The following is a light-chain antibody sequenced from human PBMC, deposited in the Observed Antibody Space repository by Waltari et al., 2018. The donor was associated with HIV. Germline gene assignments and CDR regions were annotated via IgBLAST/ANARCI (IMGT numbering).Light chain of an antibody. CDR2: GSS. V-gene: IGKV3-20*01. Sequence: EIVLTQSPGTLSLSPGERASLSCRPSRSVSSYQAWDQQKPGQAPRLLIYGSSSWAAGVPDRFSGSASGADFTLTISRLEAEDSAVYFCQQYGTSPPWYTFGQGTKLQIK. J-gene: IGKJ2*01. CDR3: QQYGTSPPWYT. CDR1: RSVSSY.